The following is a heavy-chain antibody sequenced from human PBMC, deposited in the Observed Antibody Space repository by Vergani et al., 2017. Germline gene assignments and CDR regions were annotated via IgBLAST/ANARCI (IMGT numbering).Heavy chain of an antibody. D-gene: IGHD2-2*02. CDR2: IWYDGSYK. J-gene: IGHJ6*03. CDR1: GFTFSSYG. Sequence: QVQLVESGGGVVQPGRSLRLSCAASGFTFSSYGMHWVRQAPGKGLEWVAVIWYDGSYKYYADSVKGRFTLSRDNSKNTLYLQMNSRRAEDTAVYYCARDSFRYCSSTSCYTPYYYYDMDVWGKGTTVTVS. CDR3: ARDSFRYCSSTSCYTPYYYYDMDV. V-gene: IGHV3-33*01.